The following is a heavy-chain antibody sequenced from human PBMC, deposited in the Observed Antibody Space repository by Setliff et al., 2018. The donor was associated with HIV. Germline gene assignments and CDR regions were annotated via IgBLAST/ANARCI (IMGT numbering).Heavy chain of an antibody. CDR1: GYIFTNYG. J-gene: IGHJ4*02. CDR3: ARAYDVLTGYFDY. Sequence: ASVKVSCKASGYIFTNYGITWVRQAPGQGLEWMGWISADNGNTNFAQKLQDRVTMTTDTSTSTVYMELRSLRPDDTAVYYCARAYDVLTGYFDYWGQGTLVTVSS. D-gene: IGHD3-9*01. V-gene: IGHV1-18*01. CDR2: ISADNGNT.